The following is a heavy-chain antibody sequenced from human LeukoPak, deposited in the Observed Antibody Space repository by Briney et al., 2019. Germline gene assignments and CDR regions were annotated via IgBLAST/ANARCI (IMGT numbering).Heavy chain of an antibody. V-gene: IGHV4-39*01. CDR3: ARTYNWNYPRMFDY. Sequence: SGTLSLTCTVSGGSISSSSYYWGWIRQPPGKGLEWIGSIYYSGSTYYNPSLKSRVTISVDTSKNQFSLKLSSVTAADTAVYYCARTYNWNYPRMFDYWGQGTLVTVSS. CDR2: IYYSGST. D-gene: IGHD1-7*01. CDR1: GGSISSSSYY. J-gene: IGHJ4*02.